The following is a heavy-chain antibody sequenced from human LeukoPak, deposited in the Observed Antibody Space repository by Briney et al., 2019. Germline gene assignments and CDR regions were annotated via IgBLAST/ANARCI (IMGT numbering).Heavy chain of an antibody. J-gene: IGHJ4*02. CDR3: ARLRITMVRGVPNRFDY. CDR2: IYYGGST. D-gene: IGHD3-10*01. Sequence: SETLSLTCTVSGGSISSYYWSWIRQPPGKGLEWIGYIYYGGSTNYNPSLKSRVTISVDTSKNQFSLKLSSVTAADTAVYYCARLRITMVRGVPNRFDYWGQGTLVTVSS. CDR1: GGSISSYY. V-gene: IGHV4-59*12.